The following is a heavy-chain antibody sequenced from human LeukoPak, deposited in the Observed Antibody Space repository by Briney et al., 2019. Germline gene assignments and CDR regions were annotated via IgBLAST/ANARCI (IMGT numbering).Heavy chain of an antibody. CDR2: IYTSGST. Sequence: PSETLSLTCTVSGGSISSYYWSWIRQPAGKGLEWIGRIYTSGSTNYNPSLKSRVTMSVDTSKNQFSLKLSSVTAADTAVYYCARLNPVVIIFGYFDYWGQGTLVTVSS. CDR3: ARLNPVVIIFGYFDY. D-gene: IGHD3-3*01. J-gene: IGHJ4*02. V-gene: IGHV4-4*07. CDR1: GGSISSYY.